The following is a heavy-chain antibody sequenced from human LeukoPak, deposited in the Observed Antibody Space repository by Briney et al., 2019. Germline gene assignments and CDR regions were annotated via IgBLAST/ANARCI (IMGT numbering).Heavy chain of an antibody. CDR1: GYTFTSYG. CDR3: ARGSIVLMGGANFDY. V-gene: IGHV1-18*01. CDR2: ISAYNGNT. Sequence: GASVKVSCKASGYTFTSYGISWVRQAPGQGLEWMGWISAYNGNTNYAQKLQCRVTMTRDTSTSTVYMELSSLRSEDTAVYYCARGSIVLMGGANFDYWGQGTLVTVSS. J-gene: IGHJ4*02. D-gene: IGHD2-8*01.